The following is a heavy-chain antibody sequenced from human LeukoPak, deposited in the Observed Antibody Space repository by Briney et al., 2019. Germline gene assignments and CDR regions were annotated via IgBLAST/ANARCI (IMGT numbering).Heavy chain of an antibody. V-gene: IGHV3-23*01. CDR2: INGSGANT. CDR1: GFTFSSCA. CDR3: AKDVRGYNRPFDY. D-gene: IGHD3-10*02. J-gene: IGHJ4*02. Sequence: GGSPRLSCAASGFTFSSCAMNWVRQAPGKGLEWLSSINGSGANTYYADSVEGRFTISRDNSQNTLYLQMNSLRAEDTAVYYCAKDVRGYNRPFDYWGQGTLVTVSS.